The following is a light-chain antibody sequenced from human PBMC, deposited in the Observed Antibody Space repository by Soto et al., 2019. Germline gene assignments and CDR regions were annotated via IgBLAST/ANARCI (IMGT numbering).Light chain of an antibody. CDR1: SSNIGSNY. CDR2: RNN. Sequence: QSVLTQPPSASGTPGQRVTISCSGSSSNIGSNYVYWYQQLPGTAPTLLIYRNNQRPSGVPDRFSGSKTGTSASLAISGLRSEDEADYYCAASDDSLSGWVFGGGTKVTVL. V-gene: IGLV1-47*01. J-gene: IGLJ3*02. CDR3: AASDDSLSGWV.